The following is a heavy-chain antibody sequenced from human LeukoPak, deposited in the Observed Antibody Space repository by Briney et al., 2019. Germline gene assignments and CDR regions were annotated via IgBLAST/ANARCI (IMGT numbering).Heavy chain of an antibody. V-gene: IGHV4-34*01. CDR2: INHSGST. CDR3: VRGRYNWNSGDCFDP. J-gene: IGHJ5*02. Sequence: PSETLSLTCAVYGGSFSGYYWSWIRQPPGKGLEWIGEINHSGSTNYNPSLKSRVTISVDTSKNQFSLKLSSVTAADTAVYYCVRGRYNWNSGDCFDPWGQGTLVTVSS. D-gene: IGHD1-7*01. CDR1: GGSFSGYY.